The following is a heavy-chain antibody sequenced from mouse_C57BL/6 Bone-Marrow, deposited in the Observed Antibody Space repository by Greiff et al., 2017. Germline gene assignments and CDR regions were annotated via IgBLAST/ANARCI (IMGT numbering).Heavy chain of an antibody. J-gene: IGHJ1*03. D-gene: IGHD1-1*01. CDR2: ISYDGSN. CDR3: ARAGSTVFDV. V-gene: IGHV3-6*01. Sequence: EVQLVESGPGLVKPSQSLSLTCSVTGYSITSGYYWNWIRQFPGNKLEWLGYISYDGSNNYNPSLTNRNSITRATSKNPFFLQLNSVPTEDTATYYCARAGSTVFDVWGTGTTVTVSA. CDR1: GYSITSGYY.